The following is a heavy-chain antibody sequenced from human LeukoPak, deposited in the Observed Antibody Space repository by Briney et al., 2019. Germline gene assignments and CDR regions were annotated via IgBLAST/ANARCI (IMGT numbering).Heavy chain of an antibody. CDR1: GGSVSSGSYY. CDR2: IYYSGST. V-gene: IGHV4-61*01. J-gene: IGHJ4*02. D-gene: IGHD5-12*01. CDR3: ARHKPTVGFNGYGFFDY. Sequence: KPSETLSLTCTVSGGSVSSGSYYWSWIRQPPGKGLEWIGYIYYSGSTNYNPSLKSRVTISVDTSNNQFSLKMSSVTAADTAVYYCARHKPTVGFNGYGFFDYWGQGTLVTVSS.